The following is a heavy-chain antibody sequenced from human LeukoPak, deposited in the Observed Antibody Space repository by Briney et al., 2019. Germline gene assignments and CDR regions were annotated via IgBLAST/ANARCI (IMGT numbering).Heavy chain of an antibody. V-gene: IGHV4-4*07. J-gene: IGHJ5*02. D-gene: IGHD2-2*01. CDR2: IYTSGST. Sequence: SETLSLTCTVSGGSISSYYWSWIRQPAGKGLEWIGRIYTSGSTNYNPSLKSRVTMSVDTSENQFSLKLSSVTAADTAVYYCARGLGYCSSTSCPAPLNWFDPWGQGTLVTVSS. CDR1: GGSISSYY. CDR3: ARGLGYCSSTSCPAPLNWFDP.